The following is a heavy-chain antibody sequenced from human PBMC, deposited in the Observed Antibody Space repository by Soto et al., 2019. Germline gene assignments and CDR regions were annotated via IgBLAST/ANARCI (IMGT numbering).Heavy chain of an antibody. CDR3: AKEGGLSGSYYISSSYYFDY. CDR2: ISYDGSNT. V-gene: IGHV3-30*18. J-gene: IGHJ4*02. D-gene: IGHD1-26*01. Sequence: QVQLVESGGGVDQPGRSLRLSCAASGFTFSSYGMHWVRQAPGKGLEWVAIISYDGSNTYYADSVKGRFTISRDNSKNTLYLQMYSLRAEDTSVYYCAKEGGLSGSYYISSSYYFDYWGQGTLVTVSS. CDR1: GFTFSSYG.